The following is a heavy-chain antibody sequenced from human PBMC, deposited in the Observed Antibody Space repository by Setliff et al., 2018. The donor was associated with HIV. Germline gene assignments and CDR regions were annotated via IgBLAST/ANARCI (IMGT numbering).Heavy chain of an antibody. CDR3: ARGDIVVVSSSMGGDY. J-gene: IGHJ4*02. Sequence: LRLSCAASGFTFSTYSMKWVRQAPGKGLEWVSYISSSGNTIHYADSVKGRFTISRDNAKKSLFLQMNSLRAEDTAVYYCARGDIVVVSSSMGGDYWGQGTLVTVS. V-gene: IGHV3-48*01. CDR2: ISSSGNTI. D-gene: IGHD2-2*01. CDR1: GFTFSTYS.